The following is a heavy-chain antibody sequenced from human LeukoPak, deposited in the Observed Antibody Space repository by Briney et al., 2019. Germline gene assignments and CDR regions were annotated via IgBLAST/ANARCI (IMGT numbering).Heavy chain of an antibody. Sequence: SQTVSLTCAISGDSVSSNSAAWNWIRQSPSRGLEWLVRTYYRSKWYNDYAVSVKSRITISPDTSKNQFSLQLNSVTPGDTAVYYCAGAEWFQNWFDPWGQGTLVTVSS. CDR2: TYYRSKWYN. J-gene: IGHJ5*02. D-gene: IGHD3-3*01. CDR3: AGAEWFQNWFDP. CDR1: GDSVSSNSAA. V-gene: IGHV6-1*01.